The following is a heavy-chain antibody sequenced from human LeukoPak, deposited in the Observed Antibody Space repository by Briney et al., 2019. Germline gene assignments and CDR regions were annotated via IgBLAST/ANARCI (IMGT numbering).Heavy chain of an antibody. J-gene: IGHJ1*01. D-gene: IGHD3-22*01. V-gene: IGHV3-7*01. CDR1: GFTFSSYW. CDR2: IKQDGSEK. CDR3: AKDYKGATMIVIFHH. Sequence: GGSLRLSCAASGFTFSSYWMSWVRQAPGKGLEWVANIKQDGSEKYYVDSLKGRFTISRDNAKNSLYLQMNSLRAEDTAVYYCAKDYKGATMIVIFHHWGQGTLVTVSS.